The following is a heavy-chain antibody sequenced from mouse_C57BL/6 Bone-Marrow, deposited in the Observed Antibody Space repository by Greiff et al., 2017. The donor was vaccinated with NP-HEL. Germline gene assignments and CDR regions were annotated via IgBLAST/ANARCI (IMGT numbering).Heavy chain of an antibody. CDR1: GYTFTSYG. V-gene: IGHV1-81*01. D-gene: IGHD1-1*02. Sequence: QVQLKESGAELARPGASVKLSCKASGYTFTSYGISWVKQRPGQGLAWLGEIYPRSGNTYYNGKFKGKAPLTADTSSSTAYMELRSLTSEDSAFYFCARDGGNPAWFAYWGQGTLVTVSA. J-gene: IGHJ3*01. CDR2: IYPRSGNT. CDR3: ARDGGNPAWFAY.